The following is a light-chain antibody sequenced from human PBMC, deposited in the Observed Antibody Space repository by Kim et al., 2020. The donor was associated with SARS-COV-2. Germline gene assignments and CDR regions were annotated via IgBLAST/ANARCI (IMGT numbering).Light chain of an antibody. J-gene: IGLJ2*01. CDR1: SLSSYY. Sequence: SSELTQDPAVSVALGQTVRITCQGDSLSSYYARWYQQKPGQAPLLVIFGQNKRPSGIPDRFSGSTSGSAASLTITGAQAEDEADYYCNSRDSSGDHVVFGGGTQLTVL. V-gene: IGLV3-19*01. CDR3: NSRDSSGDHVV. CDR2: GQN.